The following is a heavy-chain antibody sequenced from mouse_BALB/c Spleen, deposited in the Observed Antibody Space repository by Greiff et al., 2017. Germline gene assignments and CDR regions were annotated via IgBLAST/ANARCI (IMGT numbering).Heavy chain of an antibody. J-gene: IGHJ2*01. Sequence: VQLQQSGAELVKPGASVKLSCTASGFNIKDTYMHWVKQRPEQGLEWIGRIDPANGNTKYDPKFQGKATITADTSSNTAYLQLSSLTSEDTAVYYCARNDYDVDYFDYWGQGTTLTVSS. CDR1: GFNIKDTY. CDR3: ARNDYDVDYFDY. D-gene: IGHD2-4*01. V-gene: IGHV14-3*02. CDR2: IDPANGNT.